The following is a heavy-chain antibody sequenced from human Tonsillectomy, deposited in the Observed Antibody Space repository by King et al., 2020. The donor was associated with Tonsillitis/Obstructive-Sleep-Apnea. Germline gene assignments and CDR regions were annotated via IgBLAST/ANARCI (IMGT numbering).Heavy chain of an antibody. CDR3: AKDRGSSWSLDS. Sequence: QLVQSGGGVVQPGRSLRLSCAASGFTFSSNGMHWVRQAPGKGLEWVAVISYDGSNKYYADSVKGRFTISRDNSKNTLYLQMNSLRTEDTAVYYCAKDRGSSWSLDSWGQGTLVTVSS. J-gene: IGHJ4*02. V-gene: IGHV3-30*18. CDR1: GFTFSSNG. D-gene: IGHD6-13*01. CDR2: ISYDGSNK.